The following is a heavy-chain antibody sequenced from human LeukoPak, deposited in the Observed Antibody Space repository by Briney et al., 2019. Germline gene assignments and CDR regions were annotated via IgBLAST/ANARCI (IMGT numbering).Heavy chain of an antibody. CDR3: AKAKRAGVIRGVPNAFDI. CDR1: GFSFDEYA. CDR2: ISWNGGSI. D-gene: IGHD3-10*01. J-gene: IGHJ3*02. V-gene: IGHV3-9*01. Sequence: GGSLRLSCAASGFSFDEYAMHWVRQVPGKGLDWVSGISWNGGSIGYADSVKGRFTISRDNAENSLYLQMNSLRAEDTALYFCAKAKRAGVIRGVPNAFDIWGQGTMVAVSS.